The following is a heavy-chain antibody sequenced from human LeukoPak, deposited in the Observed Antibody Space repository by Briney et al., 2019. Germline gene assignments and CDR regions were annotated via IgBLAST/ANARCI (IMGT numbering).Heavy chain of an antibody. CDR1: GFPFSPLS. J-gene: IGHJ4*02. Sequence: PGGPLSLPCTPAGFPFSPLSMSWPRRAPGRGLEGVSYISSSTTTTYYADSVKGRFTISRENAENSLFLQMNSLRAEDTAVYYCARDPIVTTIQRFDYWGRGTLVTVSS. V-gene: IGHV3-48*01. CDR3: ARDPIVTTIQRFDY. D-gene: IGHD5-12*01. CDR2: ISSSTTTT.